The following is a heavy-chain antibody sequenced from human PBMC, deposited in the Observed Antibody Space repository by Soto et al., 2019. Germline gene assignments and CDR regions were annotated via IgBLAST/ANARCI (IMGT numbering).Heavy chain of an antibody. Sequence: QVQLVQSGAEVTKPGSSVKVSCKASGGTFSSYAISWVRQAPGQGREWMGGIIPIFGTANYAQKFQGRVTITADESKSPAYRELSSLRSEDTAVYYCARVAVPAARGSFDYWGQGTLVTVSS. CDR1: GGTFSSYA. D-gene: IGHD2-2*01. J-gene: IGHJ4*02. V-gene: IGHV1-69*01. CDR2: IIPIFGTA. CDR3: ARVAVPAARGSFDY.